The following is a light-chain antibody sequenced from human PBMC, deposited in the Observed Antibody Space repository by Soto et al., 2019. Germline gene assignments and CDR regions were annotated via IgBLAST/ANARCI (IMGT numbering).Light chain of an antibody. J-gene: IGKJ4*01. V-gene: IGKV3-20*01. CDR2: GAS. Sequence: EIVLMQSPGTLSLSPGERATLSCRASQSVTSSYLAWYPQKPGQAPRLLIDGASRRATGIPDRFSGSGSGRDFTLTISRLETEDFGVYCSPRYGRSPPLTFGGGTKVEIK. CDR1: QSVTSSY. CDR3: PRYGRSPPLT.